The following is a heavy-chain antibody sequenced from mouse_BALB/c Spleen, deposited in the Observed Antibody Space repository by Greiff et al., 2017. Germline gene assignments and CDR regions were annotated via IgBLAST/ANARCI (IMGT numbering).Heavy chain of an antibody. CDR3: TRRDYYGSSPFDY. CDR1: GFTFSNYW. D-gene: IGHD1-1*01. J-gene: IGHJ2*01. V-gene: IGHV6-6*02. Sequence: EVKLMESGGGLVQPGGSMKLSCVASGFTFSNYWMNWVRQSPEKGLEWVAEIRLKSNNYATHYAESVKGRFTISRDDSKSSVYLQMNNLRAEDTGIYYCTRRDYYGSSPFDYWGQGTTLTVSS. CDR2: IRLKSNNYAT.